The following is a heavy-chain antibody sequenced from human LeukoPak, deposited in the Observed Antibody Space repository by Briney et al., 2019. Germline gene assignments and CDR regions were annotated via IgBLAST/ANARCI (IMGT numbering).Heavy chain of an antibody. Sequence: GGSLRLSCAASGFTVSSNYMSWVRQAPGKGLEWVSVIYSGGSTYYADSVKGRFTISRDNSKNTLYLQMNSLRVEDTAVYYCARDRHHYYYYYYMDVWGKGTTVTVSS. CDR3: ARDRHHYYYYYYMDV. CDR1: GFTVSSNY. J-gene: IGHJ6*03. V-gene: IGHV3-53*01. CDR2: IYSGGST.